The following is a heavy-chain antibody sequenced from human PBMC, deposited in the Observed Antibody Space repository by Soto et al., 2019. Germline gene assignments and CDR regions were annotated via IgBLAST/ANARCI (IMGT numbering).Heavy chain of an antibody. CDR3: ARVDLGFPSERTGYFDY. Sequence: QVQLVQSGAEVKKPGASVKVSCKASGYTFTSYGISWVRQAPGQGLEWMGWISAYNGNTNYAQKLQGRVTMTTDTSTRTAYMELRILRSDDTAVYYCARVDLGFPSERTGYFDYWGQGTLVTVSS. D-gene: IGHD3-16*01. CDR2: ISAYNGNT. J-gene: IGHJ4*02. CDR1: GYTFTSYG. V-gene: IGHV1-18*01.